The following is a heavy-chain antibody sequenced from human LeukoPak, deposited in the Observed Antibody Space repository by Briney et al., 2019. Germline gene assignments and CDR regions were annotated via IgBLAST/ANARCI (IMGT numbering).Heavy chain of an antibody. CDR2: IIPIFGTA. D-gene: IGHD6-6*01. V-gene: IGHV1-69*06. J-gene: IGHJ4*02. CDR3: ARSYSSSSGVDY. Sequence: GSSVKVSCKASGGTFKSYAISWVRQAPGQGLEWMGGIIPIFGTANYAQKFQGRVTITADKSTSTAYMELSSLRSEDTAVYYCARSYSSSSGVDYWGQGTLVTVSS. CDR1: GGTFKSYA.